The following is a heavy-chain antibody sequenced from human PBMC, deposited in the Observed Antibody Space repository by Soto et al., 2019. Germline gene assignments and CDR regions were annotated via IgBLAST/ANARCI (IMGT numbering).Heavy chain of an antibody. Sequence: QVQLQESGPGLVKPSQTLSLTCTVSGGSISSGDYYWSWIRQPPGKGLEWIGYIYYSWSTYYNPCIKTRVTISVDTSKNQFSLKLSSVTAADTAVYYCASRKSCPYFDYWGQGTLVTVSS. J-gene: IGHJ4*02. CDR3: ASRKSCPYFDY. CDR1: GGSISSGDYY. CDR2: IYYSWST. D-gene: IGHD3-10*01. V-gene: IGHV4-30-4*01.